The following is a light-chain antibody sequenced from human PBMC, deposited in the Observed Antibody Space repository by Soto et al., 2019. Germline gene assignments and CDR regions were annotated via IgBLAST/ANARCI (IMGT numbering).Light chain of an antibody. CDR3: QKSYTIPWT. V-gene: IGKV1-39*01. Sequence: DIQLTQSPSSLSASLGDRVTITCRASQPISSHLNWFQQKPGKAPRLLIYAGSRLLGGVPLRFSASESGTDSTLTISSLQPEDFATYFCQKSYTIPWTLGLGTKVDI. CDR1: QPISSH. J-gene: IGKJ1*01. CDR2: AGS.